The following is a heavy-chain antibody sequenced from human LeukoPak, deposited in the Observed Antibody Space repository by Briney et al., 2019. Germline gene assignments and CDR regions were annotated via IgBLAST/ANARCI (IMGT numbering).Heavy chain of an antibody. Sequence: SETLSLTCTVSGGPISSYYWSWIRQPPGKGLEWIGYIYYSGSTNYNPSLKSRVTISVDTSKNQFSLKLSSVTAADTAVYYCARAVGGDGSGSLWGPGTLVTVSS. J-gene: IGHJ4*02. D-gene: IGHD3-10*01. V-gene: IGHV4-59*01. CDR1: GGPISSYY. CDR3: ARAVGGDGSGSL. CDR2: IYYSGST.